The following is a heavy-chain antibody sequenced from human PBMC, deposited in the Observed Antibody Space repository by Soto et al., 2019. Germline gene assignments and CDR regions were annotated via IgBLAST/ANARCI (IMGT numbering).Heavy chain of an antibody. CDR3: ARGGAMGVDY. CDR1: GIIFSNYE. Sequence: GGSLRLSCAASGIIFSNYEMNWVRQAPGEGLEWLSYINSDGSTTHYADSVKGRFTVTRDNAKDLLYLQMDSLRAEDTAVYYCARGGAMGVDYWGQGTLVTVSS. V-gene: IGHV3-48*03. D-gene: IGHD1-26*01. J-gene: IGHJ4*02. CDR2: INSDGSTT.